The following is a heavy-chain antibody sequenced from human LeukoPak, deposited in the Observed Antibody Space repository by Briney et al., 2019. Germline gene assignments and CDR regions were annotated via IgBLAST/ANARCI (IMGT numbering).Heavy chain of an antibody. D-gene: IGHD6-6*01. Sequence: PSETLSLTCAVYGGSFSGYYWSWIRQPPGKGLEWIGEINHSGSTNYNPSLKSRVTISVDTSKNQFSLKLSSVTAADTAVYYCARGGGIAARGGGRRYFDYWGQGTLVTVSS. J-gene: IGHJ4*02. CDR1: GGSFSGYY. V-gene: IGHV4-34*01. CDR2: INHSGST. CDR3: ARGGGIAARGGGRRYFDY.